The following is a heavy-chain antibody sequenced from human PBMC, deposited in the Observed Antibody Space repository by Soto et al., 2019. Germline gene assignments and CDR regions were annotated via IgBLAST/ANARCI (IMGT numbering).Heavy chain of an antibody. D-gene: IGHD5-18*01. Sequence: QVQLVQSGAEVKKPGSSVKVSCKASGGTFSSYAITWVRQAPGQGLEWMGGIIPIFGTANYARKFQGRVTITADEPTSTAYMELSSLRSEDTAVYYCARDPALASVNWFDPWGQGTLVTVSS. J-gene: IGHJ5*02. V-gene: IGHV1-69*01. CDR1: GGTFSSYA. CDR2: IIPIFGTA. CDR3: ARDPALASVNWFDP.